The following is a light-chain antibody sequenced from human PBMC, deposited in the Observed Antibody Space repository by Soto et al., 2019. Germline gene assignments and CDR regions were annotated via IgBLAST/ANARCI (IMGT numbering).Light chain of an antibody. V-gene: IGKV1-39*01. Sequence: DIQMTQSPSSLSASVRDRVTLTCRASQSISSYLNWYQQKPGKAPKVLIYAASSLQSGVPSRFSGSGSGTDFTLTISSLQPEDFATYYCQQSYSIPWTFGQGTKVDIK. CDR2: AAS. J-gene: IGKJ1*01. CDR3: QQSYSIPWT. CDR1: QSISSY.